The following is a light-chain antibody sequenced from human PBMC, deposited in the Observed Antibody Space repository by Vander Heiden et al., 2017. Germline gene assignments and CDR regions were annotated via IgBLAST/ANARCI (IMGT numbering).Light chain of an antibody. V-gene: IGKV3-15*01. CDR1: QSVSSN. Sequence: EIVMTQSPATLSVSPGERATLSCRASQSVSSNLAWDQQKPGQAPRLLIYGASTRDTGIQARFSGSGSGTEFTLTISSRQSEDFAVYYSQQYNNWTFGQGTKVEIK. CDR3: QQYNNWT. J-gene: IGKJ1*01. CDR2: GAS.